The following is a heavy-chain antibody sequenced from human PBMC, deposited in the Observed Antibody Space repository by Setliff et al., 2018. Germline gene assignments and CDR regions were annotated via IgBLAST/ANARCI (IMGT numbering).Heavy chain of an antibody. CDR3: RLWFGELLRDY. CDR1: GFTFSSLW. D-gene: IGHD3-10*01. J-gene: IGHJ4*02. V-gene: IGHV3-53*01. Sequence: QPGGSLRLSCSASGFTFSSLWMAWVRQAPGKGLEWVSLLDNDGSTYYSDSVKGRFTISRGTSKNTLYLQMSSLRTEDTAVYYCRLWFGELLRDYWGQGTLVTVSS. CDR2: LDNDGST.